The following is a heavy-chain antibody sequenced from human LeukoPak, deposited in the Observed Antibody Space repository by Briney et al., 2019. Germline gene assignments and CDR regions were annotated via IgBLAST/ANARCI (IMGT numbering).Heavy chain of an antibody. J-gene: IGHJ4*02. CDR2: IHYSGST. V-gene: IGHV4-59*08. CDR3: ARHDGSSWYVAFDY. CDR1: GGSISSYY. Sequence: PSETLSLTCTVSGGSISSYYWSWIRQPPGKGLEWIGYIHYSGSTNYNPSLKSRVTISVDTSKNQFSLKLSSVTAADTAVYYCARHDGSSWYVAFDYWGQGTLVTVSS. D-gene: IGHD6-13*01.